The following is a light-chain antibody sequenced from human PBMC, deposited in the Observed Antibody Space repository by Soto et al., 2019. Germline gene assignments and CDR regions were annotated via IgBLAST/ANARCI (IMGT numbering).Light chain of an antibody. CDR1: GTDVGDYNY. CDR3: SSYTSSSTLV. Sequence: VLTQPASVSGSPGQSITISCTATGTDVGDYNYVSWYQQYPGKAPKLMIYEVFNRPSGVSNRFSGSKSGNTASLIISGLQTEDEADYYCSSYTSSSTLVFGGGTKLTVL. V-gene: IGLV2-14*01. J-gene: IGLJ2*01. CDR2: EVF.